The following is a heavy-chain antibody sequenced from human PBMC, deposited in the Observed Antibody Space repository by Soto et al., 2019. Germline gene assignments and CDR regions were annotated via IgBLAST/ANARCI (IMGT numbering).Heavy chain of an antibody. CDR1: GGTFSSYT. J-gene: IGHJ4*02. D-gene: IGHD5-18*01. CDR2: IIPILGIA. V-gene: IGHV1-69*02. Sequence: QVQLVQSGAEVKKPGSSVKVSCKASGGTFSSYTMSWVRQAPGQGLEWMGRIIPILGIANYAQKFQGRVTITRDKSTSTAYMELSSVRSEDTGVYYCARVVDTSMPDCYYFDYCGQETLVTVSS. CDR3: ARVVDTSMPDCYYFDY.